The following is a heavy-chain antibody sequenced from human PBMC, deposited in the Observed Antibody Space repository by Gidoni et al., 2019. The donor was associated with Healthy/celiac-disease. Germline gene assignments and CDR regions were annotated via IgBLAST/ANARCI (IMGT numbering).Heavy chain of an antibody. CDR2: ISSSSSYI. V-gene: IGHV3-21*01. CDR3: ASYRTDAFDI. J-gene: IGHJ3*02. Sequence: EVQLVESGGGLVTPGGSLRLSCAASGFTFSSYSMNWVRQAPGKGLEWVSSISSSSSYIYYADSVKGRFTISRDNAKNSLYLQMNSLRAEDTAVYYCASYRTDAFDIWGQGTMVTVSS. CDR1: GFTFSSYS. D-gene: IGHD3-16*02.